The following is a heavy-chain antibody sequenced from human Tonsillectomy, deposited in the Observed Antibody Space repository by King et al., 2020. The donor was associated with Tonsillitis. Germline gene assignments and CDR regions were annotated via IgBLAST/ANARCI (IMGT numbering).Heavy chain of an antibody. CDR3: ARDGPNYYYMDV. CDR2: IWYNGSYK. J-gene: IGHJ6*03. Sequence: VQLVESRGDVVQPGTSLRLSCAASGFTFSSSGMHWVRQAPGKGLEWVAVIWYNGSYKYYADSVKGRFTISRDNSKNTLYLRMNSLRAEDTAVYYCARDGPNYYYMDVWGIGTTVTVSS. CDR1: GFTFSSSG. V-gene: IGHV3-33*08.